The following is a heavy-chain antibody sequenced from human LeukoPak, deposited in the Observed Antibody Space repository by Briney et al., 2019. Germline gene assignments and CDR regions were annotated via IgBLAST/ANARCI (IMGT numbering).Heavy chain of an antibody. J-gene: IGHJ3*02. D-gene: IGHD4-17*01. CDR1: GGSISSYY. CDR2: IYYSGST. CDR3: ARAPLNDYGDDRCDAFDI. Sequence: SETLSLTCTVSGGSISSYYWSWIRQPPGKGLEWIGYIYYSGSTNYNPSLKSRVTISVDTSKNQFSLKLSSVTAADTAVYCCARAPLNDYGDDRCDAFDIWGQGTMVTVSS. V-gene: IGHV4-59*01.